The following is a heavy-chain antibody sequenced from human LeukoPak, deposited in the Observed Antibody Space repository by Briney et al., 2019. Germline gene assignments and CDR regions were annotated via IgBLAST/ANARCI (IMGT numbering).Heavy chain of an antibody. CDR1: GYTFTGYY. CDR3: ARTYDPGAFDI. J-gene: IGHJ3*02. Sequence: ASVKVSCKASGYTFTGYYMHWMRQAPGQGLEWMGRINPNSGGTNYAQKFQGRVTMTRDTSISTAYMELSRLRSDDTAVYYCARTYDPGAFDIWGQGTMVTVSS. D-gene: IGHD3-16*01. CDR2: INPNSGGT. V-gene: IGHV1-2*06.